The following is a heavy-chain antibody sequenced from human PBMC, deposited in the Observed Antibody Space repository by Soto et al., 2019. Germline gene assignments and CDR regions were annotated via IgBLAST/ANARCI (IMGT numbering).Heavy chain of an antibody. J-gene: IGHJ4*02. D-gene: IGHD4-17*01. CDR1: GDSISRGGYS. CDR3: ARGTTTVTTFDY. Sequence: PSETLSLTCAVSGDSISRGGYSWSWIRQPPGKGLECIGYIYHSGSTYYNPSLKSRVTISVDRSKNQLSLKLSSVTAADTAVYYCARGTTTVTTFDYWGQGTLVTVS. CDR2: IYHSGST. V-gene: IGHV4-30-2*01.